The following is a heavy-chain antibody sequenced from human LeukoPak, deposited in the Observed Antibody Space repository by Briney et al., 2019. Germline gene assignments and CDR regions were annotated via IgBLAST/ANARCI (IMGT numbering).Heavy chain of an antibody. CDR1: GFTFSSYG. CDR2: ISYDGSNK. Sequence: GGSLRLSCAASGFTFSSYGMHWVRQAPGKGLEWVAVISYDGSNKYYADSVKGRFTISRDNSKNTLYLQMNSLRAEDTAVYYCASGYSGPSWFDPWGQGTLVTVSS. V-gene: IGHV3-30*03. J-gene: IGHJ5*02. CDR3: ASGYSGPSWFDP. D-gene: IGHD5-12*01.